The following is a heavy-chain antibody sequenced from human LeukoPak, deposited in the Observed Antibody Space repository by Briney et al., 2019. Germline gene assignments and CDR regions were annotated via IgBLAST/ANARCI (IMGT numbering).Heavy chain of an antibody. CDR3: ARDTYYDSSGYYYVGRTGGLDY. CDR2: IIPIFGTA. CDR1: GGTFSSYA. Sequence: GASVKVSCKASGGTFSSYAISWVRQAPGQGLEWMGGIIPIFGTANYAQKFQGRVTITADESTSTAYMELSSLRSEDTAVYYCARDTYYDSSGYYYVGRTGGLDYWGQGTLVTVSS. D-gene: IGHD3-22*01. V-gene: IGHV1-69*13. J-gene: IGHJ4*02.